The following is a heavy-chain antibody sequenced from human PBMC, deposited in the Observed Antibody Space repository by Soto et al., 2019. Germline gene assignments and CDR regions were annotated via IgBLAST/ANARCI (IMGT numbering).Heavy chain of an antibody. V-gene: IGHV1-18*01. J-gene: IGHJ6*01. CDR3: GRWRNHWCAMDV. Sequence: SGKASCKAAVYRFTRYVIAWVLQFPGQGPEWRGWISPYNGRTNYAQNVQGRGVMTAETSTNIVSLALRRLRYDDTAMYYCGRWRNHWCAMDVW. CDR2: ISPYNGRT. CDR1: VYRFTRYV. D-gene: IGHD2-8*02.